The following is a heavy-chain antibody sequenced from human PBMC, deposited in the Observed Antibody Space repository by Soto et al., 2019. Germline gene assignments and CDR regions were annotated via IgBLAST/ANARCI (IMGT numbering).Heavy chain of an antibody. Sequence: EVQLLESGGGLVQPGGSLRLSCAASGFTFSSYAMSWVRQAPGKGLEWVSAISGSGGSTYYADSVKGRFTISRDNSKNTLYLQMNSLRAEDTAVYYCAKDRLVVVPAAIDSYYYYYGMDVWGQGTTVTVSS. V-gene: IGHV3-23*01. D-gene: IGHD2-2*02. CDR2: ISGSGGST. J-gene: IGHJ6*02. CDR3: AKDRLVVVPAAIDSYYYYYGMDV. CDR1: GFTFSSYA.